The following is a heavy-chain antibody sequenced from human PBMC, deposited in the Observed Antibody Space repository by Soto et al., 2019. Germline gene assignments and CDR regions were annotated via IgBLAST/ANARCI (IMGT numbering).Heavy chain of an antibody. V-gene: IGHV1-46*03. J-gene: IGHJ4*02. D-gene: IGHD3-22*01. CDR3: ARGLDYYDSSTSGLFAY. CDR2: INPSGGST. Sequence: ASVKVSCKASGYTFTSYYMHWVRQAPGQGLEWMGIINPSGGSTSYAQKFQGRVTMTRDTSTSTVYMELSSLRSEDTAVYYSARGLDYYDSSTSGLFAYWGQGTLVTVSS. CDR1: GYTFTSYY.